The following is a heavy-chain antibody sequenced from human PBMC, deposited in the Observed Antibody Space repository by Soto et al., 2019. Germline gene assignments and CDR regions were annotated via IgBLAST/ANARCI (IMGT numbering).Heavy chain of an antibody. CDR1: GGTFSSYA. CDR3: ARDRRAYDFWSGSPPSYYYYGMDV. V-gene: IGHV1-69*13. CDR2: IIPIFGTA. Sequence: VASVKVSCKASGGTFSSYAISWVRQAPGQGLEWTGGIIPIFGTANYAQKFQGRVTITADESTSTAYMELSSLRSEDTAVYYCARDRRAYDFWSGSPPSYYYYGMDVWGQGTTVTVSS. D-gene: IGHD3-3*01. J-gene: IGHJ6*02.